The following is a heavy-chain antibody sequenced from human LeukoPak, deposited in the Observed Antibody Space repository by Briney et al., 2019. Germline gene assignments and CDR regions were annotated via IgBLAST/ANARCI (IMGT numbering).Heavy chain of an antibody. CDR2: IIPIFGTA. Sequence: SVKVSCKASGGTFSSYAISWVRQAPGQGLEWMGGIIPIFGTANYAQKFQGRVTITADESTSTAYMELSSLRSEDTAVYYCARDPKDDTSGYYYFDYWGQGTLVTVSS. CDR3: ARDPKDDTSGYYYFDY. D-gene: IGHD3-22*01. J-gene: IGHJ4*02. V-gene: IGHV1-69*13. CDR1: GGTFSSYA.